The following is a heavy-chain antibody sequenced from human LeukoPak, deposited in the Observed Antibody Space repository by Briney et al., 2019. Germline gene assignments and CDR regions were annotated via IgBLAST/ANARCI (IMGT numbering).Heavy chain of an antibody. CDR3: ARAAGSLYYYYGMDV. CDR2: IYHSGST. V-gene: IGHV4-30-2*01. CDR1: GGSISSGGYS. J-gene: IGHJ6*04. Sequence: SETLSLTCAVYGGSISSGGYSWSWIRQPPGKGLEWIGYIYHSGSTYYNPSLKSRVTISVDRSKNQFSLKLSSVTAADTAVYYCARAAGSLYYYYGMDVWGKGTTVTVSS.